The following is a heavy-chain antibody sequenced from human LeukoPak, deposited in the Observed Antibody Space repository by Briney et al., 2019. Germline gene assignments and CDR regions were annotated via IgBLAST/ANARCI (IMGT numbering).Heavy chain of an antibody. Sequence: GRSLRLSCAASGFTFSSYGMHWVRQAPGKGLEWVAVISYDGSNKYYADSVKGRFTISRDNSKNTLYLQMNSLRAEDTAVYYCARGVFATVVMSGDWFDPWGQGTLVTVSS. CDR1: GFTFSSYG. CDR2: ISYDGSNK. D-gene: IGHD4-23*01. V-gene: IGHV3-30*03. CDR3: ARGVFATVVMSGDWFDP. J-gene: IGHJ5*02.